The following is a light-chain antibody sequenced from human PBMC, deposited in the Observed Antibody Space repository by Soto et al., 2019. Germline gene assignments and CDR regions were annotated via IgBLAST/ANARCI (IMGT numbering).Light chain of an antibody. V-gene: IGLV4-69*01. J-gene: IGLJ3*02. CDR1: SGHSSYA. Sequence: QPVLTQPPSASASLGASVKLTCTLSSGHSSYAIAWHQQQPEKGPRYLMKLNSDGSHSKGDGIPDRFSGSSSGAERSLTISSLQSEDEADYYCQTWGTGIRGVFGGGTKLTVL. CDR2: LNSDGSH. CDR3: QTWGTGIRGV.